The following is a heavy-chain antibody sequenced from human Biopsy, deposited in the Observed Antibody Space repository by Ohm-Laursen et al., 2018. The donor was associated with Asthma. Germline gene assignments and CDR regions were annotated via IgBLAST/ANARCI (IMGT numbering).Heavy chain of an antibody. CDR3: AKGHGDYVFPYFQH. Sequence: SLRLSCAASGFSFSRYGMHWVRQAPGKGLEWVAVISFDGSNKYYGDSVKGRFTIARDNSKNTVYLQMNSLRAEDTAVYYCAKGHGDYVFPYFQHWGQGTLVTVSS. CDR1: GFSFSRYG. CDR2: ISFDGSNK. J-gene: IGHJ1*01. V-gene: IGHV3-30*18. D-gene: IGHD4-17*01.